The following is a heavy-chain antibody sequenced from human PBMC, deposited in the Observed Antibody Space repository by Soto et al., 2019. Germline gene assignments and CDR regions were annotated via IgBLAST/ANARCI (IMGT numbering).Heavy chain of an antibody. CDR2: IIPIFGTA. J-gene: IGHJ3*02. D-gene: IGHD2-21*02. CDR3: ARLLVVTAKRNDAFDI. Sequence: QVQLVQSGAEVKKPGSSVKVSCKASGGTFSSYAISWVRQAPGQGLEWMGGIIPIFGTANYAQKFQGRVTITADDFTSTAYMELSSLRSKDTAVYYCARLLVVTAKRNDAFDIWGQGTMVTVST. CDR1: GGTFSSYA. V-gene: IGHV1-69*12.